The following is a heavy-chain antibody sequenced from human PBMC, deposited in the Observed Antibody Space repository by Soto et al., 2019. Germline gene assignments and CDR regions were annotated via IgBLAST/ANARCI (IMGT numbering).Heavy chain of an antibody. Sequence: QVQLQESGPGLVKPSETLSLTCTVSGGSVSSGSYYWSWIRQPPGKGLEWIGYIYYSGSTNYNPSLTSRVTISVDTSKNQFSLKLSSVTAADTAVYYCARDRWFAFWGQGTTVTVSS. J-gene: IGHJ6*02. CDR2: IYYSGST. CDR3: ARDRWFAF. V-gene: IGHV4-61*01. D-gene: IGHD3-10*01. CDR1: GGSVSSGSYY.